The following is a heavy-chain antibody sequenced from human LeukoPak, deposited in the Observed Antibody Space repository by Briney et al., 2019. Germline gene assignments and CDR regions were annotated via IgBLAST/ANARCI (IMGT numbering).Heavy chain of an antibody. D-gene: IGHD3-16*01. V-gene: IGHV1-2*02. J-gene: IGHJ4*02. CDR2: INPNSGGK. Sequence: ASVKVSCTASGYTFSGYYMHWVRQAPGQGLEWMGWINPNSGGKKYVQKFQGRVTMTRDTSISTAYMELSRLRSDDTAVYYCASGSLASYFDHWGQGTLVTVSS. CDR3: ASGSLASYFDH. CDR1: GYTFSGYY.